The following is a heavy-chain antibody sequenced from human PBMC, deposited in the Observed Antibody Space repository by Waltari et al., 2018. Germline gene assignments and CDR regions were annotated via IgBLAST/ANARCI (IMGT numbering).Heavy chain of an antibody. Sequence: EVQLVESGGGLVKPGGSLRLSCAASGFTFSSYSMNWFRQAPGKWMELVSSISSSSSYIYYADSVQGRFTISRDNAKNSLYLQMNSLRAEDTAVYYCARGMAIAASVDPWGQGTLVTVSS. CDR1: GFTFSSYS. CDR3: ARGMAIAASVDP. V-gene: IGHV3-21*01. J-gene: IGHJ5*02. CDR2: ISSSSSYI. D-gene: IGHD6-6*01.